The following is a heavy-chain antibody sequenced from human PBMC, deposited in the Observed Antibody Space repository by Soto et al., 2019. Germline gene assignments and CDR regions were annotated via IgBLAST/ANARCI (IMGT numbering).Heavy chain of an antibody. CDR3: AKRCIAAAGAGYNWFDT. J-gene: IGHJ5*02. D-gene: IGHD6-13*01. Sequence: PGGSLRLSCAASGFTFSSYAMSWVRQAPGKGLEWVSAISGSGGSTYYADSVKGRFTISRDNSKNTLYLQMNSLRAEDTAVYYCAKRCIAAAGAGYNWFDTWGQGTLVTVSS. CDR1: GFTFSSYA. CDR2: ISGSGGST. V-gene: IGHV3-23*01.